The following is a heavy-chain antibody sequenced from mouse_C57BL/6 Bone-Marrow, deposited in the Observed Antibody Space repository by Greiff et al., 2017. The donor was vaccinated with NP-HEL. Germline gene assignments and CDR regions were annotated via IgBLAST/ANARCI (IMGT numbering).Heavy chain of an antibody. CDR1: GFTFSDYY. Sequence: DVMLVESGGGLVQPGGSLKLTCAASGFTFSDYYMYWVRQTPEKRLEWVAYISNGGGSTYYPDTVKGRFTISRDNAKNTLYLQMSRLKSEDTAMYYCAREGDYGGFAYWGQGTLVTVSA. CDR3: AREGDYGGFAY. V-gene: IGHV5-12*01. J-gene: IGHJ3*01. CDR2: ISNGGGST. D-gene: IGHD1-1*01.